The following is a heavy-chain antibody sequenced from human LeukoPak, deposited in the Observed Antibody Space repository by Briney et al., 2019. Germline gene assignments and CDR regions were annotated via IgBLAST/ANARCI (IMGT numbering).Heavy chain of an antibody. D-gene: IGHD1-26*01. Sequence: PSETLSLTCTVSGGSISSSSYYWGWIRQPPGKGLEWIGSIYYSGSTYYNPSLKSRVTISVDTSKNQFSLKLSSVTAADTAVYYCARGDRYSGSLDYWGQGTLVTVSS. CDR2: IYYSGST. CDR3: ARGDRYSGSLDY. J-gene: IGHJ4*02. CDR1: GGSISSSSYY. V-gene: IGHV4-39*07.